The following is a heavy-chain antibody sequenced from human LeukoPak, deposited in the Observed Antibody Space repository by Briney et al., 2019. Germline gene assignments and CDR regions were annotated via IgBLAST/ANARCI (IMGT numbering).Heavy chain of an antibody. CDR3: ARTLYSNYPWVDY. D-gene: IGHD4-11*01. Sequence: SETLSLTCTVSGGSVSSNSYYWSWIRQPPGKGLEWIGYIYYSGSTNYNPSLKSRVTISADTSKNQFSLKLSSVTAADTAVYYCARTLYSNYPWVDYWGQGTLVTVSS. V-gene: IGHV4-61*01. CDR1: GGSVSSNSYY. CDR2: IYYSGST. J-gene: IGHJ4*02.